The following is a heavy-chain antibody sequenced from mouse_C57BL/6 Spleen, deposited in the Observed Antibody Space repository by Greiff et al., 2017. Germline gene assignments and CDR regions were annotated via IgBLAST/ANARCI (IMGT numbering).Heavy chain of an antibody. D-gene: IGHD2-2*01. V-gene: IGHV5-17*01. J-gene: IGHJ4*01. Sequence: EVKLVESGGGLVKPGGSLKLSCAASGFTFSDYGMHWVRQAPEKGLEWVAYISSGSSTIYYADTVKGRFTISRDNAKNTLFLQMTSLRSEDTAMYYCARPLGYALYAMDYWGQGTSVTVSS. CDR1: GFTFSDYG. CDR2: ISSGSSTI. CDR3: ARPLGYALYAMDY.